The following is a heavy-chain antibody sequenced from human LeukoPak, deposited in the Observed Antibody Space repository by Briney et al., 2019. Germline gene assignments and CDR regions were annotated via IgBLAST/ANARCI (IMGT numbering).Heavy chain of an antibody. Sequence: SVKVSCKASGGTFSSYAISWVRQAPGQGLEWMGGIIPIFGTADYAQKFQGRVTITADESTSTAYMELSSLRSEDTAVYYCARDLEDCSSTSCPLNWFDPWGQGTLVTVSS. D-gene: IGHD2-2*01. CDR1: GGTFSSYA. CDR2: IIPIFGTA. CDR3: ARDLEDCSSTSCPLNWFDP. J-gene: IGHJ5*02. V-gene: IGHV1-69*13.